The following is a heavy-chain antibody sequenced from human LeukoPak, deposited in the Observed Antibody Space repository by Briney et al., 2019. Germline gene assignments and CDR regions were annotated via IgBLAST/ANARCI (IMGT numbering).Heavy chain of an antibody. V-gene: IGHV1-69*13. CDR1: GGTFSSYA. CDR3: ARDAANYCSSTSCYPT. Sequence: ASVKVSCKASGGTFSSYAISWVRQAPGQGLEWMGGIIPIFGTANYAQKFRGRVTITADESTSTAYMELSSLRSEDTAVYYCARDAANYCSSTSCYPTWGQGTLVTVSS. J-gene: IGHJ5*02. CDR2: IIPIFGTA. D-gene: IGHD2-2*01.